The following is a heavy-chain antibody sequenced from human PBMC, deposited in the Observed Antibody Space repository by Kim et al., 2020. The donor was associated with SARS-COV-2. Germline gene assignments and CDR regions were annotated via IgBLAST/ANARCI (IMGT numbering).Heavy chain of an antibody. CDR1: GFTFSSYA. Sequence: GGSLRLSCAASGFTFSSYAMSWVRQAPGKGLEWVSAISGSGGSTYYADSVKGRFTISRDNSKNTLYLQMNSLRAEDTAVYYCAKGGLLGTGSWYSKGDWYFDLWGRGTLVTVSS. CDR3: AKGGLLGTGSWYSKGDWYFDL. J-gene: IGHJ2*01. D-gene: IGHD6-13*01. CDR2: ISGSGGST. V-gene: IGHV3-23*01.